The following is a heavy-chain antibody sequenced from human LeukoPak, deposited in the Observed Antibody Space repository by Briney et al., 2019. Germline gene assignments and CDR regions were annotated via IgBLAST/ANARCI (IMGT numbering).Heavy chain of an antibody. Sequence: GGSLRLSCAASGFTFSSYSMNWVRQAPGKGLEWVSYISSSSSTIYYADSVKGRFTISRDNAKNSLYLQMNSLRAEDRAVFYWAKLHNWNHFDYGGQGTRVTVSS. CDR3: AKLHNWNHFDY. J-gene: IGHJ4*02. CDR2: ISSSSSTI. CDR1: GFTFSSYS. V-gene: IGHV3-48*01. D-gene: IGHD1-20*01.